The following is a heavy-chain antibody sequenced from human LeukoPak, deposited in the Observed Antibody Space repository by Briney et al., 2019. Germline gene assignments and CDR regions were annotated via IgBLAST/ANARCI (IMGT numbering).Heavy chain of an antibody. Sequence: SETLSLTCTVSGGSISSYYWSWIRQPPGKGLEWIGYIYYSGSTNYNPSLKSRVTISVDTSKNQFSLKLSSVTAADTAVYYCARALRFLEWSPNWFDPWGQGTLVTVSS. CDR2: IYYSGST. J-gene: IGHJ5*02. CDR3: ARALRFLEWSPNWFDP. CDR1: GGSISSYY. D-gene: IGHD3-3*01. V-gene: IGHV4-59*01.